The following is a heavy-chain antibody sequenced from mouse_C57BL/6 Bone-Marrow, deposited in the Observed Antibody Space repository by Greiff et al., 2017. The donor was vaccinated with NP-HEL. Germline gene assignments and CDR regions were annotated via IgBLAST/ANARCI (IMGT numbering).Heavy chain of an antibody. Sequence: VKLQESGAELARPGASVKLSCKASGYTFTSYGISWVKQRTGQGLEWIGEIYPRSGNTYYNEKFKGKATLTADKSSSTAYMELRSLTSEDSAVYFCARRTYYGNYVGYYFDYWGQGTTLTVSS. J-gene: IGHJ2*01. CDR1: GYTFTSYG. V-gene: IGHV1-81*01. D-gene: IGHD2-10*01. CDR2: IYPRSGNT. CDR3: ARRTYYGNYVGYYFDY.